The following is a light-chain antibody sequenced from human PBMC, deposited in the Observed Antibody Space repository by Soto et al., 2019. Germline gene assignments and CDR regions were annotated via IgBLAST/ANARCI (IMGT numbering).Light chain of an antibody. CDR2: YDD. CDR3: QVWVDISDRVV. J-gene: IGLJ2*01. Sequence: SYELTQPPSVSVAPGETARFTCGGNNIGTKNVHWYQQKPGQAPVLVIYYDDDRPSEIPERFSGSNSGNAATLTISRVEAGDADDYYCQVWVDISDRVVFGGGTKLTVL. V-gene: IGLV3-21*04. CDR1: NIGTKN.